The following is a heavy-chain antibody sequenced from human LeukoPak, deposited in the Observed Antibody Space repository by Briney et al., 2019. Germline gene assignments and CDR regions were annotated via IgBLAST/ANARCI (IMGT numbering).Heavy chain of an antibody. CDR2: IYSGGST. CDR3: ARYSSSWYSWYFGL. CDR1: GFTVSSNY. J-gene: IGHJ2*01. Sequence: PGGSLRLSCAASGFTVSSNYMSWVRQAPGKGLEWVSVIYSGGSTYYADSVKGRFTISRDNSKNTLYLQMNSLRAEDTAVYYCARYSSSWYSWYFGLWGRGTLVTVSS. D-gene: IGHD6-13*01. V-gene: IGHV3-66*01.